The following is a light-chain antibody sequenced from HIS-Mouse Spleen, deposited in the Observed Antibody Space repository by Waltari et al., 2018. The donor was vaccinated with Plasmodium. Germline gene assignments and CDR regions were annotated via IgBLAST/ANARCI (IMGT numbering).Light chain of an antibody. CDR1: QRVSSN. V-gene: IGKV3-15*01. CDR2: GAS. J-gene: IGKJ3*01. CDR3: QQYNNWSFT. Sequence: IVMTQSPATLSVSPGERATLSCRASQRVSSNLAWYQQKPGQAPRLLIYGASTRATGIPARFSGSVSGTEFTLTISSLQSEDFAVYYCQQYNNWSFTFGPGTKVDIK.